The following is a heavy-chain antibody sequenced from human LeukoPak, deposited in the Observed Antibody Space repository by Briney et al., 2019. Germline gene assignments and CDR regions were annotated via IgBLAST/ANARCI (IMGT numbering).Heavy chain of an antibody. D-gene: IGHD3-10*01. CDR3: ARDVRDLWFGEPPRFDY. J-gene: IGHJ4*02. CDR2: ISAYNGNT. CDR1: GYTFTSYG. V-gene: IGHV1-18*01. Sequence: GASVKVSCKASGYTFTSYGISWVRQAPGQGLEWMGWISAYNGNTNYAQKLQGRVTMTTDTSTSTAYMELRSLRSDDTAVYYCARDVRDLWFGEPPRFDYWGQGTLVTVSS.